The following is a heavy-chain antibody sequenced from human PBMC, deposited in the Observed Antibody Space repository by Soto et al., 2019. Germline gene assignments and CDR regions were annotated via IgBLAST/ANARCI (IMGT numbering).Heavy chain of an antibody. D-gene: IGHD1-1*01. CDR3: ARGRYGDY. CDR1: GYTFTSYG. V-gene: IGHV1-18*01. Sequence: QVHLVQSGAEVKKPGASVKVSCKGSGYTFTSYGITWVRQAPGQGLEWMGWISARNGDTDYAQKRQGRVTVTRDTSTCTAYTELRSLRSDDTAVYYCARGRYGDYWGQGALVTVSS. J-gene: IGHJ4*02. CDR2: ISARNGDT.